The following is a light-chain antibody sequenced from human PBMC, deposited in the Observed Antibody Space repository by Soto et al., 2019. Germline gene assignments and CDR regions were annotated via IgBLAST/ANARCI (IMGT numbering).Light chain of an antibody. CDR3: QQSNNWPYT. CDR1: QSVRDN. V-gene: IGKV3-15*01. CDR2: GAS. Sequence: EIVMTHSPATLSVSPGERATLSCRASQSVRDNLAWYQQKPGQAPRLLIYGASTRATGIPASFSGSGSGTEFTLTINRLQSEDFALYFCQQSNNWPYTFGQGTKLEIK. J-gene: IGKJ2*01.